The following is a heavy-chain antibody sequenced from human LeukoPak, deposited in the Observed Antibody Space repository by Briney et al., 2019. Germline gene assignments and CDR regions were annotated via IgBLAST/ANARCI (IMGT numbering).Heavy chain of an antibody. D-gene: IGHD3-22*01. CDR2: IYQDGTKK. CDR3: AKAKRFPSRYYRGSCDY. J-gene: IGHJ4*02. V-gene: IGHV3-7*03. Sequence: GGSLRLSCAASGFTFTSYWMNWVRQAPGKGLEWVANIYQDGTKKYYVDSVKGRFTISRDNSKNSLYLQMNSLRAADTALYYCAKAKRFPSRYYRGSCDYWGQGPLAPVSS. CDR1: GFTFTSYW.